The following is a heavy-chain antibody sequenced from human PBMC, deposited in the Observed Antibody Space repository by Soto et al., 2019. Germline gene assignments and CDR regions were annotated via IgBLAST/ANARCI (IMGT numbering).Heavy chain of an antibody. CDR3: ARPGGSGWFYFDS. V-gene: IGHV4-30-4*01. Sequence: SETLSLTCTVSGGSISSGDYYWSWIRQPPGKGLEWIGYIYYSGSTNYNPSLKSRVTISVDTSKNQFSLKLTSVTAADTAVYYCARPGGSGWFYFDSWGQGSQVTVSS. CDR1: GGSISSGDYY. CDR2: IYYSGST. D-gene: IGHD6-13*01. J-gene: IGHJ4*02.